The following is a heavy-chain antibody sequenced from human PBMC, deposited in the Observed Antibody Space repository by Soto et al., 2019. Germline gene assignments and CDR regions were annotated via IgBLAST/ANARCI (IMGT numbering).Heavy chain of an antibody. V-gene: IGHV1-2*02. CDR3: GRGRSGQIVVFY. CDR2: IGPESGAT. Sequence: ASVKVSCKASGYTFTGHYIHWVRQAPEQGPEWMGEIGPESGATRYAQKFQGRVTMTRDMSITTVYMELNDLSPDDTAVYYCGRGRSGQIVVFYWGQGTPVTVSS. J-gene: IGHJ4*02. D-gene: IGHD5-12*01. CDR1: GYTFTGHY.